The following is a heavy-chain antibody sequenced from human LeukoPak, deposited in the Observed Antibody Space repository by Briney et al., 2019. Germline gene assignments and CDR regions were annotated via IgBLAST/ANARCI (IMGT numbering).Heavy chain of an antibody. CDR2: IGVSSNTI. J-gene: IGHJ4*02. D-gene: IGHD2/OR15-2a*01. V-gene: IGHV3-48*02. CDR3: ARDSSYAQDY. CDR1: VFTFCRYS. Sequence: GGSLRLSCADSVFTFCRYSMNCVREAPGEGLEWVSYIGVSSNTIYYADFVKGRFTISRDNAKNSLYLQMSSLRDEDTAVYYCARDSSYAQDYWGQGTLVTVSS.